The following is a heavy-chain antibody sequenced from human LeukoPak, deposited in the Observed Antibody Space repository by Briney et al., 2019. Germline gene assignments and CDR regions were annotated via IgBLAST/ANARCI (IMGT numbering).Heavy chain of an antibody. CDR3: AREGRDNY. CDR1: GGSISSSSYY. V-gene: IGHV4-39*07. J-gene: IGHJ4*02. CDR2: IYYSGST. Sequence: SETLSLTCTVSGGSISSSSYYWGWIRQPPGKGLEWIGSIYYSGSTYYNPSLKSRVTISVDTSKNQFSLKLSSVTAADTAVYYCAREGRDNYWGQGTLVTVSS. D-gene: IGHD5-24*01.